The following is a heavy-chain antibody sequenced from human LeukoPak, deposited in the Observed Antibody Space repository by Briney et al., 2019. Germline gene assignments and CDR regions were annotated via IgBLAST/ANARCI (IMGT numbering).Heavy chain of an antibody. Sequence: GGSLRLSCTPSGFTFCDYAMTWFRQAPGQGLAWVGFIRSKVYGGATEYAASVKGRFTISRDDSKSTAYLQMNSLKTEDTAVYYCSRDTDSRGWYEDTWFDPWGQGTLVTVSP. D-gene: IGHD6-19*01. CDR2: IRSKVYGGAT. V-gene: IGHV3-49*03. CDR3: SRDTDSRGWYEDTWFDP. J-gene: IGHJ5*02. CDR1: GFTFCDYA.